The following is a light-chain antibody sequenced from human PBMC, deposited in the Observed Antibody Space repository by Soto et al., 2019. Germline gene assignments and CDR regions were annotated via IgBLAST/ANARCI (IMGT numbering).Light chain of an antibody. CDR1: QDISSW. CDR3: QQANSFPIT. Sequence: DIQMPNSPSSVSASAGDRVTITCRASQDISSWLAWYQQKPGKAPKLLIYAASSLQSGVPSRFSGSGSGTDFTLTISSLQPEDFATYYCQQANSFPITFGQGTRLEI. V-gene: IGKV1-12*01. CDR2: AAS. J-gene: IGKJ5*01.